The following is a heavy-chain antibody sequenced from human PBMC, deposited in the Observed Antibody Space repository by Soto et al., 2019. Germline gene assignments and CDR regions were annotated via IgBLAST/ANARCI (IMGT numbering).Heavy chain of an antibody. J-gene: IGHJ4*02. CDR1: GGSISSGGYY. V-gene: IGHV4-31*03. Sequence: QVQLQESGPGLVKPSQTLSLTCTVSGGSISSGGYYWSWIRQHPGKGLEWIGYIYYSGSTYYNPSLKSRVTISVDTSKNQFSLKLSSVSAADTAVYYCARGGIAAAAPPDYWGQGTLVTVSS. D-gene: IGHD6-13*01. CDR3: ARGGIAAAAPPDY. CDR2: IYYSGST.